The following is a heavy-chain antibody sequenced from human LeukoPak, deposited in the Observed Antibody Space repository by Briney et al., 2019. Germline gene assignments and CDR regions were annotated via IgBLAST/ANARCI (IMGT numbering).Heavy chain of an antibody. CDR1: GFSFSEYA. D-gene: IGHD3-10*01. CDR3: AKDLGDSWYFDL. V-gene: IGHV3-23*01. Sequence: GGSLRLSCAASGFSFSEYAMSWVRQAPGKGLEWVSSISGSGAYTYYADSVKGRFTISRDSSKNTLYLQMNSLRAEDTAVYYCAKDLGDSWYFDLWGRGTLVTVSS. J-gene: IGHJ2*01. CDR2: ISGSGAYT.